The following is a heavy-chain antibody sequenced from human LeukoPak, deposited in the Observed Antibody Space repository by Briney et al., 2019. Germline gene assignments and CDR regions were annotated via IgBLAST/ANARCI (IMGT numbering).Heavy chain of an antibody. Sequence: SETLSLTCAVYGGSFSGYYWSWIRQPPGKGLEWIGEINHSGSTNYNPSLKIRVTISVDTSKNQFYLKLSSVTAADTAVYYCARGGYNSRRDNWFDPWGQGTLVTVSS. D-gene: IGHD5-12*01. J-gene: IGHJ5*02. CDR2: INHSGST. V-gene: IGHV4-34*01. CDR1: GGSFSGYY. CDR3: ARGGYNSRRDNWFDP.